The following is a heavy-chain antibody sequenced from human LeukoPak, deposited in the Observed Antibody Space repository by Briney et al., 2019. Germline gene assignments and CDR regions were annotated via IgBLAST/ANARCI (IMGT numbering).Heavy chain of an antibody. CDR1: GFTFTSYA. CDR3: ARESSTTVFDY. Sequence: PGGSQRLSCAASGFTFTSYAMSWVRQTPGKGLEWVAVIWYDGSNKYYADSVKGRFTISRDNSKNTLYLQMNSLRAEDTAVYYCARESSTTVFDYWGQGTLVTVSS. D-gene: IGHD4-17*01. J-gene: IGHJ4*02. CDR2: IWYDGSNK. V-gene: IGHV3-33*08.